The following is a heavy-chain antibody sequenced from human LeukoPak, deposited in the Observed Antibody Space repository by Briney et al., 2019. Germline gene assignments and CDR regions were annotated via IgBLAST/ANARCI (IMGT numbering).Heavy chain of an antibody. J-gene: IGHJ6*04. Sequence: AASVKVSCKASGGTFSSYAISWVRQDPGQGLEWMGGIIPIFGTANYAQKFQGRVTITADESTSTAYMELSSLRSEDTAVYYCARGAYCSSTSCYHYGMDVWGKGTTVTVSP. CDR2: IIPIFGTA. D-gene: IGHD2-2*01. CDR1: GGTFSSYA. V-gene: IGHV1-69*13. CDR3: ARGAYCSSTSCYHYGMDV.